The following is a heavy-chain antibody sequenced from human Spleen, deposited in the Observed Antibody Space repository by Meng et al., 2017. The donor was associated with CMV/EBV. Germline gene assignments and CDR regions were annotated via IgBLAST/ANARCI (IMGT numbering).Heavy chain of an antibody. CDR2: INHSGST. V-gene: IGHV4-34*01. D-gene: IGHD2-15*01. CDR3: ARGALLGGDFDY. Sequence: CAVYGGSFSGYYWGWIRQPPGKGLEWIGEINHSGSTNYNPSLKSRVTISVDTSKNQFSLKLSSVTAADTAVYYCARGALLGGDFDYWGQGTLVTVSS. CDR1: GGSFSGYY. J-gene: IGHJ4*02.